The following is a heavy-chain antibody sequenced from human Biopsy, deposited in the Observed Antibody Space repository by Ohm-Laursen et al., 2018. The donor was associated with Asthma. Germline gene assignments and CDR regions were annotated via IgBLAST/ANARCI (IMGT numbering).Heavy chain of an antibody. CDR3: ARGPELDV. Sequence: SDTLSLTCDVYPGSFSGFYWTWIRQSPGKGLEWIGETNEGGVTNNNPSLESRVIISIDTYWNRVSLKLTSVTAADTAVYFCARGPELDVWGQGTTVTVSS. V-gene: IGHV4-34*01. CDR1: PGSFSGFY. J-gene: IGHJ6*02. CDR2: TNEGGVT.